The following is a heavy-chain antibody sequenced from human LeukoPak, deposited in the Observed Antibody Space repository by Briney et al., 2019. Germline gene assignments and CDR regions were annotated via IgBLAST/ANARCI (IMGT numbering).Heavy chain of an antibody. V-gene: IGHV3-30*03. CDR2: ISYDGSNK. CDR3: ASGPHDSSYLDD. D-gene: IGHD3-22*01. Sequence: PGRSLRLSCAASGFTFSSYGMHWVRQAPGKGLEWAAVISYDGSNKYYADSVKGRFTISRDNSKNTLYLQMNSLRAEDTAVYHCASGPHDSSYLDDWGQGTLVTVSS. CDR1: GFTFSSYG. J-gene: IGHJ4*02.